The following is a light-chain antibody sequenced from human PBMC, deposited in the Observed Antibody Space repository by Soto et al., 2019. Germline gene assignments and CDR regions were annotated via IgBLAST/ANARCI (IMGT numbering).Light chain of an antibody. CDR1: QSVNSN. Sequence: EIVMTQSPATLSVSPGERATLSCRASQSVNSNLAWYQQKPGQAPRLLIYGASTRVAGIPARFSGSGSGTEFSLTISSLQSEDFAVYYCQQYGSSPQITFGQGTRLEIK. J-gene: IGKJ5*01. V-gene: IGKV3-15*01. CDR3: QQYGSSPQIT. CDR2: GAS.